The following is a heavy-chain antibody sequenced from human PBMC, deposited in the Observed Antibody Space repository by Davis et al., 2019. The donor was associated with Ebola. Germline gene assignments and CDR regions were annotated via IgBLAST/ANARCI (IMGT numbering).Heavy chain of an antibody. V-gene: IGHV6-1*01. D-gene: IGHD3-22*01. CDR2: TYYRSKWFV. CDR3: ARDPPYDQGYDY. Sequence: SQTLSLICAISGDSVSSHTAAWNWIRQSPSRGLEWLGRTYYRSKWFVDYAVSVKSRMTINSDTSKNQFSLQLSSVTPEDTAVYYCARDPPYDQGYDYWGQGILVTVSS. CDR1: GDSVSSHTAA. J-gene: IGHJ4*02.